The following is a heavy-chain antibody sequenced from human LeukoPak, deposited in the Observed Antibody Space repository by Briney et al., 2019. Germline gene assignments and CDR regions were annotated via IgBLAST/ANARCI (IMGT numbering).Heavy chain of an antibody. J-gene: IGHJ4*02. CDR1: GFTFYSYW. D-gene: IGHD1-26*01. Sequence: GGSLRLSCAASGFTFYSYWMHWVRQAPGKGLVWVSCINGDGGTSNYADSVKGRFTISRDNAKNTLYLQMHSLRAEDTAVYYCARASGSYWYWGQGTLVTVSS. CDR2: INGDGGTS. V-gene: IGHV3-74*01. CDR3: ARASGSYWY.